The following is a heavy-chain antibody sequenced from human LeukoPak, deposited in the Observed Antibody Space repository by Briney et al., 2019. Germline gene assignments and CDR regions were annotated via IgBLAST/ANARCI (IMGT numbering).Heavy chain of an antibody. J-gene: IGHJ4*02. D-gene: IGHD2-15*01. CDR2: ISYDGSNK. CDR1: GFTFRSYG. Sequence: QPGRSLRLSCAASGFTFRSYGMHWVRQAPGKGLEWVAVISYDGSNKYYADSVKGRFTISRDNSKNTLYLQMNSLRAEDTAVYYCAKESAGYCSGGSCLGLDYWGQGTLVTVSS. CDR3: AKESAGYCSGGSCLGLDY. V-gene: IGHV3-30*18.